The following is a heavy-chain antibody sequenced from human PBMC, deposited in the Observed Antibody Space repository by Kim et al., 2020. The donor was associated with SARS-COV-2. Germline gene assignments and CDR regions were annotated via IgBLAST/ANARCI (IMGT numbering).Heavy chain of an antibody. CDR1: GYTFTSYA. CDR2: INAGNGDT. V-gene: IGHV1-3*01. D-gene: IGHD1-1*01. CDR3: ATSDVPRLGWNGNVDQ. J-gene: IGHJ4*02. Sequence: ASVKVSCKASGYTFTSYAMHWVRQAPGQRLEWMGWINAGNGDTRYLQKFQGRVTITRDTSASTAYVEFSSLRSEDTAVYYCATSDVPRLGWNGNVDQWGQGTLVTVSS.